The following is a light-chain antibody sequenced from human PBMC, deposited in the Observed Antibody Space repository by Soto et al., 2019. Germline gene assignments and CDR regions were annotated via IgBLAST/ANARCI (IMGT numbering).Light chain of an antibody. CDR1: QSVSSSY. Sequence: EIVLTQSPGTLSLSPGERATLSCRASQSVSSSYLAWYQQKPGQAPRLLIYGASSRATGIPDRFSGSGSVTDFTLTISRLEPEDFAVYYCQQYGSPFTFGPGTKVDIK. V-gene: IGKV3-20*01. CDR3: QQYGSPFT. CDR2: GAS. J-gene: IGKJ3*01.